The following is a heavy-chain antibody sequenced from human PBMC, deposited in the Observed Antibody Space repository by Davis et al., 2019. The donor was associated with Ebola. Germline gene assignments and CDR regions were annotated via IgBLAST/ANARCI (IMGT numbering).Heavy chain of an antibody. J-gene: IGHJ6*02. V-gene: IGHV4-34*01. Sequence: MPSETLSLTCAVYGGSFSGYYWSWIRQPPGKGLEWIGEINHSGSTNYNPSLKSRVTISVDTSKNQFSLKLSSVTAADTAVYYCARGRRLWFGELFNYGMDVWGQGTTVTASS. D-gene: IGHD3-10*01. CDR3: ARGRRLWFGELFNYGMDV. CDR2: INHSGST. CDR1: GGSFSGYY.